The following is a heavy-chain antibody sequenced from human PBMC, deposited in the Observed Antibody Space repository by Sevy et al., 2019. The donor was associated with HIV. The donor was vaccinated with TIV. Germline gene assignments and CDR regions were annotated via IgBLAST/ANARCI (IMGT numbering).Heavy chain of an antibody. CDR2: ISYDGSNK. V-gene: IGHV3-30*04. CDR1: GFTFSSYA. Sequence: GGSLRLSCAASGFTFSSYAMHWVRQAPGKGLEWVAVISYDGSNKYYEDSVKGQFTISRDNSKNTLYLEMNSLGTEDTAVYYCARDRGEILRSAFKSWGQGTLVTVSS. D-gene: IGHD3-10*01. J-gene: IGHJ5*02. CDR3: ARDRGEILRSAFKS.